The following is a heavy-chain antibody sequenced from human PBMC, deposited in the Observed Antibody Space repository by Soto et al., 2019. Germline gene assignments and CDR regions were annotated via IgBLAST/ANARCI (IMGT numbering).Heavy chain of an antibody. CDR1: GGYFSGYD. J-gene: IGHJ6*02. CDR2: INHSGTT. V-gene: IGHV4-34*01. D-gene: IGHD4-17*01. Sequence: SETLSHTCAVDGGYFSGYDWSWIRQHPGKGLEWIGEINHSGTTNYNPSLKSRVTISVDTSKNQFSLKLNSVTAADTAVFYCARVTRGDYLLTFSLRGMDVWGQGTTVTVSS. CDR3: ARVTRGDYLLTFSLRGMDV.